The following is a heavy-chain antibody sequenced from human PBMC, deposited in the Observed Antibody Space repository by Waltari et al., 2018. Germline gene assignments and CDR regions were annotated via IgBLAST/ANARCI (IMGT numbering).Heavy chain of an antibody. CDR3: ARGLYDSSGYVIDY. D-gene: IGHD3-22*01. J-gene: IGHJ4*02. CDR2: ISYDGSNK. V-gene: IGHV3-30-3*01. Sequence: QVQLVESGGGVVQPGRSLRLSCAASGFTFSSSAMPWVRQAPGKGLEWVAVISYDGSNKYYADSVKGRFTISRDNSKNTLYLQMNSLRAEDTAVYYCARGLYDSSGYVIDYWGQGTLATVSS. CDR1: GFTFSSSA.